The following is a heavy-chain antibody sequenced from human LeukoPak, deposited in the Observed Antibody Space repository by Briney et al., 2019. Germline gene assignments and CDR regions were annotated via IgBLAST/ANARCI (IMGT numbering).Heavy chain of an antibody. CDR2: IKSKTDVGRT. V-gene: IGHV3-15*01. CDR3: TAGIVVVPAAMDRVDY. Sequence: GGPLRLSCAASGFTFNNAWISWVRQSPGKGLEWVGRIKSKTDVGRTDYAAPVKGRFPISRDDSKNTLYLQMNSLKTEDPAVYYCTAGIVVVPAAMDRVDYWDQGTLVTVPS. J-gene: IGHJ4*02. D-gene: IGHD2-2*01. CDR1: GFTFNNAW.